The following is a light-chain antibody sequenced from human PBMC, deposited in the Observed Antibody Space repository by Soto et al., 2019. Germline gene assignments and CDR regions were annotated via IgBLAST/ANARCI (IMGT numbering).Light chain of an antibody. CDR3: QQHNSSPWT. V-gene: IGKV1-5*03. J-gene: IGKJ1*01. CDR1: QTISSW. CDR2: KAS. Sequence: DIQMTQSPSTLSGSVGDRVTITCRASQTISSWLAWYQPKPGKAPKLLIYKASTLKSGVPSRFSGSGSGTEFTLTISSLQPEDSATYYCQQHNSSPWTFGQGTKVDI.